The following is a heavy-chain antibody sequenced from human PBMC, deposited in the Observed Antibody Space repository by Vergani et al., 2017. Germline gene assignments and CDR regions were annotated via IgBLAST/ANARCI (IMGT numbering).Heavy chain of an antibody. V-gene: IGHV3-30*18. CDR3: AKAGSVSSGSLRYTFYFDV. CDR2: ISNAGSKK. D-gene: IGHD5/OR15-5a*01. Sequence: QVQLAESGGGRVQPGRSLRLSCAASGFSFSSHSIHWVRQAPGKGLEWVAVISNAGSKKYYADSVKGRFTISRDNSKNKLDLQMNSLRTQDTAVYYCAKAGSVSSGSLRYTFYFDVWGQGTTVTVSS. J-gene: IGHJ6*02. CDR1: GFSFSSHS.